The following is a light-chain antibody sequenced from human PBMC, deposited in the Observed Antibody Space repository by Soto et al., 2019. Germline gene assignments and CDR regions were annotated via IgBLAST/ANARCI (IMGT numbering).Light chain of an antibody. J-gene: IGLJ2*01. Sequence: QAVVTQSPSASGTPGQRVTISCSGSRSNIGTYTVNWYQQLPGTAPTLLIYRNHQRPSGVPDRFSGSKSGTSASLAISGPQSEDEADYYCAAWDDSLRAVVFGGGTKLTV. CDR1: RSNIGTYT. CDR2: RNH. CDR3: AAWDDSLRAVV. V-gene: IGLV1-44*01.